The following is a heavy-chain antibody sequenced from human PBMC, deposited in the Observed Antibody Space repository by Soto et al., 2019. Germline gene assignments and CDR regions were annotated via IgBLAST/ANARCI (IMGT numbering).Heavy chain of an antibody. CDR1: GFTFSSYG. CDR3: ARDPPEDSSGYFSLDY. J-gene: IGHJ4*02. CDR2: MWSEGGNK. V-gene: IGHV3-33*01. Sequence: QVQLVESGGVVVQPGRSLRLSCAASGFTFSSYGMHWVRQAPGKGLEWVAVMWSEGGNKHYADSVKGRFTISRDNSKNTLYLQMNSLRAEDTAVYYCARDPPEDSSGYFSLDYWGQGTLVTVSS. D-gene: IGHD3-22*01.